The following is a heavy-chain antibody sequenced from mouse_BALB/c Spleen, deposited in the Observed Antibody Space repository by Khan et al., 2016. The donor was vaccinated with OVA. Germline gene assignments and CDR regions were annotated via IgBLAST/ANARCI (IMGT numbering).Heavy chain of an antibody. D-gene: IGHD2-3*01. CDR2: ISSSGST. J-gene: IGHJ4*01. CDR3: ARDGSRYNYAMDN. CDR1: GYSITSDYA. V-gene: IGHV3-2*02. Sequence: EVQLQESGPGLVKPSQSLSLTCTVTGYSITSDYAWNWLRQFPGNKLEWMGYISSSGSTNYNPALTSRISITRNPSKNQFFLQLNSVTTEDTATYYCARDGSRYNYAMDNWGQGTSVTGSS.